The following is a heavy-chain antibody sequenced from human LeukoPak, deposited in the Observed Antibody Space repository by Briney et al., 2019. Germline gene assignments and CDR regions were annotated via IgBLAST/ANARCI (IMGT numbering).Heavy chain of an antibody. CDR1: GFTVNSHY. Sequence: GSLSLSCAASGFTVNSHYMSWVRQAPGKGLEWVSVIYSGGSTYYADSVKGRFTISRDNSKNTLYLQMNSLRAEDTAVYYCARDISGSYYDYWGQGTLVTVSS. J-gene: IGHJ4*02. CDR2: IYSGGST. V-gene: IGHV3-53*01. CDR3: ARDISGSYYDY. D-gene: IGHD1-26*01.